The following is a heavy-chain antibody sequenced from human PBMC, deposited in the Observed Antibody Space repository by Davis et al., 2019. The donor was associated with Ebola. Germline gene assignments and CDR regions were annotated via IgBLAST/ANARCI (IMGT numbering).Heavy chain of an antibody. J-gene: IGHJ3*02. CDR3: VKDTSNIWFDI. D-gene: IGHD1-26*01. CDR1: GLTFSSYV. V-gene: IGHV3-23*01. CDR2: HGTSGDT. Sequence: GESLKISCAASGLTFSSYVMSWVRQAPGKGLEWVSTHGTSGDTYYADSVKGRFTISRDNSKNTLYLQMNGLRVEDTAIYFCVKDTSNIWFDIWGQGTMVTVSS.